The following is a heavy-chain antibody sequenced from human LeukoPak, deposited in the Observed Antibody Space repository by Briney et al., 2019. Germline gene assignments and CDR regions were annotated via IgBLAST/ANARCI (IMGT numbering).Heavy chain of an antibody. CDR3: ARRKYSAYDLFDY. CDR2: MNPNSGNT. CDR1: GYTFTGYY. J-gene: IGHJ4*02. D-gene: IGHD5-12*01. Sequence: GASVKVSCKASGYTFTGYYMHWVRQATGQGLEWMGWMNPNSGNTGYAQKFQGRVTITRNTSISTAYMELSSLRSEDTAVYYCARRKYSAYDLFDYWGQGTLVTVSS. V-gene: IGHV1-8*03.